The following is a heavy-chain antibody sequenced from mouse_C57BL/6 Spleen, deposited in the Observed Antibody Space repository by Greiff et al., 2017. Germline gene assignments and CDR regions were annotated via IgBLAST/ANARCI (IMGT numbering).Heavy chain of an antibody. CDR2: IYPGSGNT. J-gene: IGHJ2*01. CDR1: GYTFTDYY. D-gene: IGHD4-1*01. CDR3: ARGGWDGYYFDY. Sequence: QVQLKESGAELVRPGASVKLSCKASGYTFTDYYINWVKQRPGQGLEWIARIYPGSGNTYYNEKFKGKATLTAEKSSSTAYMQLSSLTSEDSAVYFCARGGWDGYYFDYWGQGTTLTVSS. V-gene: IGHV1-76*01.